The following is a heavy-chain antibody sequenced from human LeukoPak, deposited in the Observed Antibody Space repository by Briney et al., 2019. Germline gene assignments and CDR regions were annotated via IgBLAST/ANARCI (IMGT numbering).Heavy chain of an antibody. CDR1: GFTFSSNY. Sequence: PGGSLRLSCAASGFTFSSNYISWVRQAPGKGLEWVSVIYSAGTTYYADSVKGRFTISRDNSKNTLYLQMNSLRVEDTAVYYCASQSTPVLPFDIWGQGTMVAVSS. V-gene: IGHV3-66*04. J-gene: IGHJ3*02. CDR2: IYSAGTT. CDR3: ASQSTPVLPFDI.